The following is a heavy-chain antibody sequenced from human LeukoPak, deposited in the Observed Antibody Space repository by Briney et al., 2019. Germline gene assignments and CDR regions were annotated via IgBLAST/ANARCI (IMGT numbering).Heavy chain of an antibody. CDR2: IIPILGIA. CDR1: GGTFSSYA. Sequence: ASVKVSCKASGGTFSSYAISWVRQAPGQGLEWMGRIIPILGIANYAQKFQGRVTITADKSTSTAYMELSSLRSEDTAVYYCARDNDYYDSSGYFQHWGQGTLVTVSS. D-gene: IGHD3-22*01. V-gene: IGHV1-69*04. J-gene: IGHJ1*01. CDR3: ARDNDYYDSSGYFQH.